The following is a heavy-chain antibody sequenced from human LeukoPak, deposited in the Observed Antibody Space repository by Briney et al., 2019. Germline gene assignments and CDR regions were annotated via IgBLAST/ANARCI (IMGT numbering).Heavy chain of an antibody. CDR3: ASPAAGSPYYYYGMDV. V-gene: IGHV1-2*02. CDR1: GYTFTGYY. Sequence: ASVKVSCKASGYTFTGYYMHWVRQAPGQGLEWMGWINPNSGGTNYAQKFQGRVTMTRDTSISTAYMELSRPRSDDTAVYYCASPAAGSPYYYYGMDVWGQGTTVTVSS. D-gene: IGHD6-13*01. CDR2: INPNSGGT. J-gene: IGHJ6*02.